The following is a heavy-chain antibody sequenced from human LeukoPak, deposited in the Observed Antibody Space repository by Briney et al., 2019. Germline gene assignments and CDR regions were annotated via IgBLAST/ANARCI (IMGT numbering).Heavy chain of an antibody. D-gene: IGHD6-19*01. V-gene: IGHV4-34*01. J-gene: IGHJ5*02. CDR3: ARGLGKVAVAGTLRWFDP. CDR1: GGSFSGYY. CDR2: INHSGST. Sequence: SETLSLTCAVYGGSFSGYYWSWIRQPPGKGLGWIGEINHSGSTNYNPSLKSRVTISVDTSKNQFSLKLSSVTAADTAVYYCARGLGKVAVAGTLRWFDPWGQGTLVTVSS.